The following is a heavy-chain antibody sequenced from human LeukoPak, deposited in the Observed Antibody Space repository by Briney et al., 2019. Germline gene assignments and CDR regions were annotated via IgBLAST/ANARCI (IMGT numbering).Heavy chain of an antibody. CDR2: IKQDGSET. V-gene: IGHV3-7*01. J-gene: IGHJ4*02. CDR1: GFTFGNSW. CDR3: ATYRHLPY. Sequence: PGGSLRLSCAASGFTFGNSWMTWVRQAPGKGLEWVASIKQDGSETYYVDPVKGRFTISRDNAKDSLYLQMSSLRAEDSAMYYCATYRHLPYWGQGILVTVSS. D-gene: IGHD2-2*02.